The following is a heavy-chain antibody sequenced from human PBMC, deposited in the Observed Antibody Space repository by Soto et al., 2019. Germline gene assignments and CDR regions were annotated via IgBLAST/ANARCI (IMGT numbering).Heavy chain of an antibody. Sequence: PGGSVRLSCAASGFTFSSYAMSWVRQAPGKGLEWVSAISGSGGSTYYADSVKGRFTISRDNSKNTLYLQMNSLRAEDTAVYYCAEARLTMVRGVRRDVYYYGMDVWGQGTTVTVSS. CDR2: ISGSGGST. CDR1: GFTFSSYA. J-gene: IGHJ6*02. CDR3: AEARLTMVRGVRRDVYYYGMDV. V-gene: IGHV3-23*01. D-gene: IGHD3-10*01.